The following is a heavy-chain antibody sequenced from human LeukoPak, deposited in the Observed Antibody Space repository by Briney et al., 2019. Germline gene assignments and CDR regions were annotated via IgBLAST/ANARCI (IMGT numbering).Heavy chain of an antibody. CDR2: ISSSSSYI. CDR1: GFTFSSYS. Sequence: GGSLRLSCAASGFTFSSYSMNWVRQAPGKGLEWVSSISSSSSYIYYADSVKGRFTISRDNAKNSLYLQMNSLRAEDTAVYYCAREPYSSGWFDYWGQGTLVTVSS. D-gene: IGHD6-19*01. V-gene: IGHV3-21*01. J-gene: IGHJ4*02. CDR3: AREPYSSGWFDY.